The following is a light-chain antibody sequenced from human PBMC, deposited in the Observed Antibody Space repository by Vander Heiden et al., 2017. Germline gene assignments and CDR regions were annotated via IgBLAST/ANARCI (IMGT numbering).Light chain of an antibody. V-gene: IGLV1-44*01. Sequence: QSVLTQPPSASGTPGQRVTISCSGSSSNIGSNYVYWYQQLPGTAPKLLIYTNNQRPSGVPDRFSGSKSGTSASLAISGLQSEDEADYYCAAWDDSLNEWVFGGGTKLTVL. J-gene: IGLJ3*02. CDR2: TNN. CDR3: AAWDDSLNEWV. CDR1: SSNIGSNY.